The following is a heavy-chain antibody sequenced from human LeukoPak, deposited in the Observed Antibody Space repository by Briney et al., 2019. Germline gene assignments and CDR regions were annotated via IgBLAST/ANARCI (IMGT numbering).Heavy chain of an antibody. V-gene: IGHV3-15*01. CDR2: IKSKTDGGTT. Sequence: GGSLRLSCAASGFTFSSYGMHWVRQAPGKGLEWVGRIKSKTDGGTTDYAAPVKGRFTISRDDSKNTLYLQMNSLKTEDTAVYYCTTDGRRVPLRDGAWGQGTLVTVSS. CDR3: TTDGRRVPLRDGA. CDR1: GFTFSSYG. J-gene: IGHJ5*02. D-gene: IGHD3-10*01.